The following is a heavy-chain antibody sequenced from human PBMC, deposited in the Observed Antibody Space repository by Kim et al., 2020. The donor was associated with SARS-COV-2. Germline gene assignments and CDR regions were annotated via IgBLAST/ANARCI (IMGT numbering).Heavy chain of an antibody. Sequence: GSTSYADSVKCRFTISRDNSKNTLYVQMNSLRAEDTAVYYCARGLSSGGGWGQGTLVTVSS. CDR3: ARGLSSGGG. J-gene: IGHJ4*02. CDR2: GST. D-gene: IGHD2-15*01. V-gene: IGHV3-66*01.